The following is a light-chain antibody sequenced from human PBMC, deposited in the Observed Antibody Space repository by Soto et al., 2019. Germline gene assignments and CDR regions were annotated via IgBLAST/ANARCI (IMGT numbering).Light chain of an antibody. V-gene: IGKV1-27*01. CDR2: TAS. CDR3: QKYNSAPRT. CDR1: QGIINY. Sequence: DIQMTQSPSSLSASVGDSVTITCRASQGIINYLAWFQHKPGKVPKLLIYTASTLRSGVSSRFSGSGSGTDFTLTISSLQPEDVATYYCQKYNSAPRTFGQGTKVEIK. J-gene: IGKJ1*01.